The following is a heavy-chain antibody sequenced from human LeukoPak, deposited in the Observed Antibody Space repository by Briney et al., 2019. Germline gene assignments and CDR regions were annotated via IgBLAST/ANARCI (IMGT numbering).Heavy chain of an antibody. J-gene: IGHJ4*02. V-gene: IGHV3-23*01. Sequence: PGGSLRLSCAASGFTFSSYSISWVRQAPGKGLEWVSAISGSGGSTYYADSVKGRFTISRDNSKNTLYLQMNSLRAEDTAVYYCAKDLAGSGSYSFVYWSQGTLVTVSS. CDR1: GFTFSSYS. CDR3: AKDLAGSGSYSFVY. CDR2: ISGSGGST. D-gene: IGHD1-26*01.